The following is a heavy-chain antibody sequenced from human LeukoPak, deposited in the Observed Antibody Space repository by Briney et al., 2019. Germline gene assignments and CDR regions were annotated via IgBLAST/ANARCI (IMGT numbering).Heavy chain of an antibody. CDR1: GGTFSSYA. D-gene: IGHD3-22*01. CDR2: IIPILGIA. V-gene: IGHV1-69*04. CDR3: AREDDSSGYYSNWFDP. Sequence: ASVKLSCKASGGTFSSYAISWVRQAPGQGLEWMGRIIPILGIANYAQKFQGRVTITADKSTSTAYMELSSLRSEDTAVYYCAREDDSSGYYSNWFDPWSQGTLVTVSS. J-gene: IGHJ5*02.